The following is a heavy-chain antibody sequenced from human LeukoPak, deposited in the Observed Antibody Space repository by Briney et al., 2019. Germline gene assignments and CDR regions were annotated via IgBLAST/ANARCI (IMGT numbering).Heavy chain of an antibody. V-gene: IGHV1-46*01. D-gene: IGHD2-2*01. Sequence: ASVKVSCKASGYTFTSYYMQWVRQAPGQGLEWMGIISPSGTTTSYAQRFQGRVTMTRDTSTSTLYMKLSSLRSEDTAVYYCARGRYCSSTNSCYFDYWGQGTLVTVSS. CDR2: ISPSGTTT. CDR3: ARGRYCSSTNSCYFDY. J-gene: IGHJ4*02. CDR1: GYTFTSYY.